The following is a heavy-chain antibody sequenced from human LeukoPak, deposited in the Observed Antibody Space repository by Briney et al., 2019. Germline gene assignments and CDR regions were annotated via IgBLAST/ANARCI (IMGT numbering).Heavy chain of an antibody. CDR3: ARDLRARGGDIVGATFGDY. CDR1: GFTFSSYA. D-gene: IGHD1-26*01. J-gene: IGHJ4*02. Sequence: GGSLRPSCAASGFTFSSYAMHWVRQAPGKGLEWVAVISYDGSNKYYADSVKGRFTISRDNSKNTLYLQMNSLKAEDTAVYYCARDLRARGGDIVGATFGDYWGQGTLVTVSS. V-gene: IGHV3-30*04. CDR2: ISYDGSNK.